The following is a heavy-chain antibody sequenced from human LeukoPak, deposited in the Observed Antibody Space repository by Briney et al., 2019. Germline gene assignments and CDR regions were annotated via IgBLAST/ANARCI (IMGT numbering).Heavy chain of an antibody. CDR2: INHSGST. V-gene: IGHV4-34*01. CDR1: VGSVSGYY. CDR3: ARGYGARTYCSSPSCHLDY. J-gene: IGHJ4*02. Sequence: SETLSLTCAVYVGSVSGYYWSWIRQPPAKGLEWIGEINHSGSTNYNPSLKSRVTISLDTSKNQLSLQLSSVTAAATAVYYCARGYGARTYCSSPSCHLDYWGQGTLVTVSS. D-gene: IGHD2-2*01.